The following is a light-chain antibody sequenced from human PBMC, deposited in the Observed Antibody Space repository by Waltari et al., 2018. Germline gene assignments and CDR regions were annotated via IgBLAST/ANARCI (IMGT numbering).Light chain of an antibody. V-gene: IGKV3-11*01. CDR1: QSVGTY. Sequence: SCRARQSVGTYLALYQQRPGQSPRLLIYDASYKATGIPARFSGSGSETDFTLTISSLQPEDFAVYYCQQRRNWPLTFGGGTRVQI. CDR3: QQRRNWPLT. CDR2: DAS. J-gene: IGKJ4*01.